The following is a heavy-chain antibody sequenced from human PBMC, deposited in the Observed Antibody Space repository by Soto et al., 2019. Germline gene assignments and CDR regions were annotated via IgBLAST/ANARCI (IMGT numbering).Heavy chain of an antibody. V-gene: IGHV5-51*01. J-gene: IGHJ6*02. D-gene: IGHD2-2*01. Sequence: GESLKISCKGSGYSFTSYWIGWVRQMPGKGLEWMGIIYPGDSDTRYSPSFQGQVTISADKSISTAYLQWSSLKASDTAMYYCARLGKAPAAAPESYYYYGMDVWGQGTTVTVSS. CDR2: IYPGDSDT. CDR1: GYSFTSYW. CDR3: ARLGKAPAAAPESYYYYGMDV.